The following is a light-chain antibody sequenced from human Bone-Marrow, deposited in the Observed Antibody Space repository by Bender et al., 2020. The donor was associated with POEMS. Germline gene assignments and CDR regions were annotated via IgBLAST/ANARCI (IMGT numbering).Light chain of an antibody. CDR3: SSYSATSTLYV. J-gene: IGLJ1*01. CDR1: SGNIASNY. Sequence: NFMLTQPHSVSGSPGTTVIISCTRSSGNIASNYVQWYQQRPGSAPTTVIYEDDHRPSGVPDRFSGSIDTSSNSAYLTISGLKTEDEADYYCSSYSATSTLYVFGAGTKVTVL. CDR2: EDD. V-gene: IGLV6-57*04.